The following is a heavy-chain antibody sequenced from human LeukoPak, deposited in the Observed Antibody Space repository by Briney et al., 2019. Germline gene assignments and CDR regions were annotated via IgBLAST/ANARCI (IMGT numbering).Heavy chain of an antibody. CDR2: IKGKTDAGTQ. Sequence: WLRQPPGKGLGWFGRIKGKTDAGTQDYAAPVKGRFTISRDDSKNTLYLQMNSLKTEDTAVYYCTTDWRGVTYYYGSGSLSPFDYWGQGTLVTVSS. D-gene: IGHD3-10*01. CDR3: TTDWRGVTYYYGSGSLSPFDY. V-gene: IGHV3-15*01. J-gene: IGHJ4*02.